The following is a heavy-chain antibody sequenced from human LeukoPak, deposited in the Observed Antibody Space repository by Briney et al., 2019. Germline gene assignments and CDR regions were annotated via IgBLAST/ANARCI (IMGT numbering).Heavy chain of an antibody. CDR3: ARDRSTMVRGVEYNWFDP. CDR2: INHSGST. J-gene: IGHJ5*02. D-gene: IGHD3-10*01. V-gene: IGHV4-34*01. CDR1: GGSFSGYY. Sequence: SETLSLTCAVYGGSFSGYYWSWIRQPPGKGLEWIGEINHSGSTNYNPSLKSRVTISVDTSKNQFSLKLSSVTAADTAVYYCARDRSTMVRGVEYNWFDPWGQGTLVTVSS.